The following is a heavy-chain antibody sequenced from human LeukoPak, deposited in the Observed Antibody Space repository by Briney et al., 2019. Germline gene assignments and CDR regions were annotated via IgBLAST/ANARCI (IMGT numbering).Heavy chain of an antibody. Sequence: PGGSLRLSCAASGFTFSAYNLNWVRQAPGKGLEWVSFINTDSSFKAYRDSVKGRFSISRDNAKNSLHLQMNSLRDEDTAVYYCATRRGDGYCSNWGQGTTDTVSS. V-gene: IGHV3-48*02. CDR3: ATRRGDGYCSN. CDR1: GFTFSAYN. CDR2: INTDSSFK. J-gene: IGHJ4*02. D-gene: IGHD2-21*02.